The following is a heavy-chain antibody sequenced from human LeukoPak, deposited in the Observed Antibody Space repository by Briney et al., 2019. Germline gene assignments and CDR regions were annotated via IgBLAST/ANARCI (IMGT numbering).Heavy chain of an antibody. V-gene: IGHV4-30-4*01. CDR2: IYYSGST. CDR3: ARDTFYCSGGSCYPGNWFDP. D-gene: IGHD2-15*01. CDR1: GDSISSGDYY. Sequence: SQTLSLTCTVSGDSISSGDYYWSWIRQPPGKGLEWIGYIYYSGSTYYNPSLKSRVTISVDTSKNQFSLKLSSVTAADTAVYYCARDTFYCSGGSCYPGNWFDPWGQGTLVTVSS. J-gene: IGHJ5*02.